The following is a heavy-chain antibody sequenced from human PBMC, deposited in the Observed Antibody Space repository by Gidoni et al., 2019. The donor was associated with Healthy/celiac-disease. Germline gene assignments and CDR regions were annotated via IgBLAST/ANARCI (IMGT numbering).Heavy chain of an antibody. CDR2: IRSKANSYAT. J-gene: IGHJ4*02. Sequence: EVQLVESGGGLVQPGGSLKLSCAAAGFTFSGSAMHWVRQASGKGLEWVGRIRSKANSYATAYAASVKGRFTISRDDSKNTAYLQMNSLKTEDTAVYYCTRQPYSGYLYYFDYWGQGTLVTVSS. CDR1: GFTFSGSA. CDR3: TRQPYSGYLYYFDY. D-gene: IGHD5-12*01. V-gene: IGHV3-73*01.